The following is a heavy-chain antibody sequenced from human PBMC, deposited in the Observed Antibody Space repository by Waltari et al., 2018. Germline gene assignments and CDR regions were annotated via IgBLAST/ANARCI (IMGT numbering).Heavy chain of an antibody. D-gene: IGHD5-12*01. V-gene: IGHV5-51*01. CDR2: IYPDDSDT. CDR3: VKGLVGGYEKGWFDP. Sequence: EVQLVQSGAEVKKSGESLRISCKDSGYNFATYWIGCVRRMPGKGLEWIGSIYPDDSDTKYSPSFRGQVTISADKSINTAYLHWSSLKASDTAVYYCVKGLVGGYEKGWFDPWGQGTLVTVSS. CDR1: GYNFATYW. J-gene: IGHJ5*02.